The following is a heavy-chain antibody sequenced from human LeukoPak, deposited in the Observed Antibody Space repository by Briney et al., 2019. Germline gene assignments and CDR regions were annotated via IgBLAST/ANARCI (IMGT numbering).Heavy chain of an antibody. Sequence: GGSLRLSCVASGFTFSRHHMLWPRQVPGKGLEWVSAITGSGDKTYYADSVKGRFTVSRDNSKNTVYLQINSPRADDTAVYYCAKDRVASLISCFSQFNHWGQETLVTVSS. J-gene: IGHJ4*02. CDR2: ITGSGDKT. CDR3: AKDRVASLISCFSQFNH. D-gene: IGHD3/OR15-3a*01. V-gene: IGHV3-23*01. CDR1: GFTFSRHH.